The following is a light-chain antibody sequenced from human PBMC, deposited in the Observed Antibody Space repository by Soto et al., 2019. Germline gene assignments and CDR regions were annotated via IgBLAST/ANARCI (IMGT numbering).Light chain of an antibody. CDR1: SSDVGKYDR. Sequence: QSALTQPPSVSGSPGQSVTISCTGTSSDVGKYDRVSWYQQPPGTASKLIIYEVFNLPSGVLARFSGSKSGNTASLTISGLQAEDEADYYCSSYMSTSRYVFGAGTKVTVL. V-gene: IGLV2-18*02. J-gene: IGLJ1*01. CDR3: SSYMSTSRYV. CDR2: EVF.